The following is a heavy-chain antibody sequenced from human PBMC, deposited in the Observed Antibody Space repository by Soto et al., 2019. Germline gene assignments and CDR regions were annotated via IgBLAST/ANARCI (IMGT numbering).Heavy chain of an antibody. J-gene: IGHJ4*02. D-gene: IGHD2-8*02. Sequence: QVQLQQWGAGLLKPSETLSLTCAVYGGSFSGYYWTWIRQPPGTGLEWIGEINHSGSTNYNPSLKRRVTISVDTSKNQFSLQLTSVTAADTAVYYCARDKITGRFDYWGQGTLVTVSS. CDR2: INHSGST. V-gene: IGHV4-34*01. CDR1: GGSFSGYY. CDR3: ARDKITGRFDY.